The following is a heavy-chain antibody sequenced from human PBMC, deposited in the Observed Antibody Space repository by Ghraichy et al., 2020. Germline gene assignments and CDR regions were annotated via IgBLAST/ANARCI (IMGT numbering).Heavy chain of an antibody. D-gene: IGHD6-6*01. CDR2: IKQDGRET. Sequence: LSLTCAASGFSFSTFWMSWVRQAPGKGLQWVANIKQDGRETYYVDSVKGRFTISRDNARNLLYLQMSSLRAEDTAVYYCAIRSISARSFDYWGQGALVTVSS. V-gene: IGHV3-7*01. CDR3: AIRSISARSFDY. CDR1: GFSFSTFW. J-gene: IGHJ4*02.